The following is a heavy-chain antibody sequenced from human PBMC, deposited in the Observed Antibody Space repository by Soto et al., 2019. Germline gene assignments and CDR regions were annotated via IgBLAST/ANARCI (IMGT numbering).Heavy chain of an antibody. J-gene: IGHJ4*02. V-gene: IGHV1-3*01. CDR1: GYTFTSYS. Sequence: ASVKVSCNASGYTFTSYSMHWVRQAPGQRLEWMGWINAGNGNTKYSQNFQGRVTIIRDTSASTAYMELTSLRSEDTAVYYCARDSLYSSGYAPGFDYWGQGTLVTVSS. D-gene: IGHD6-19*01. CDR2: INAGNGNT. CDR3: ARDSLYSSGYAPGFDY.